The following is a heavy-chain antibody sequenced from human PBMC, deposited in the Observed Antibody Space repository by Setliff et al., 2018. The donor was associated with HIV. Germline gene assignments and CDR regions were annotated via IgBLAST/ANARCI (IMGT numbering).Heavy chain of an antibody. CDR3: ARTRAPYFFDF. Sequence: SETLSLTCSMSNGSINDYYWSWIRQSPGKGLEWIGSTYNSENINYNPSLKSRVTVSVDTSKNQFSLRLTSVTAADTAVYFCARTRAPYFFDFWGQGILVTVSS. CDR2: TYNSENI. V-gene: IGHV4-59*12. J-gene: IGHJ4*02. CDR1: NGSINDYY. D-gene: IGHD1-26*01.